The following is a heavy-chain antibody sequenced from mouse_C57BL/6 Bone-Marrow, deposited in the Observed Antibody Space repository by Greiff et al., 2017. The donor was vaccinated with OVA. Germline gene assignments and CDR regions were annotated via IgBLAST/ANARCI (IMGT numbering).Heavy chain of an antibody. Sequence: EVQLVESGGGLVKPGGSLKLSCAASGFTFSDYGMHWVRQAPEKGLEWVAYISSGSSTIYYADTVKGRFTISRDNAKNTLFLQMTSLRSEDTAMYYCARRVTTGFDYWGQGTTLTVSS. V-gene: IGHV5-17*01. J-gene: IGHJ2*01. CDR2: ISSGSSTI. CDR1: GFTFSDYG. D-gene: IGHD2-5*01. CDR3: ARRVTTGFDY.